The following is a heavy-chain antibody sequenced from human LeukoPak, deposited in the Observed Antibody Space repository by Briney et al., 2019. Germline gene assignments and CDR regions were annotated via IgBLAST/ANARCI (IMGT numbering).Heavy chain of an antibody. CDR3: ARDLVTVTKGFDI. D-gene: IGHD4-17*01. V-gene: IGHV4-59*01. J-gene: IGHJ3*02. Sequence: PSETLSLTCAVYGGSFSGYYWSWIRQPPGKGLEWIGYISYIGSTNYNPSLKSRVTISIDTSKNHFSLKLSSVTAADTAVYYCARDLVTVTKGFDIWGQGTMVSVSS. CDR1: GGSFSGYY. CDR2: ISYIGST.